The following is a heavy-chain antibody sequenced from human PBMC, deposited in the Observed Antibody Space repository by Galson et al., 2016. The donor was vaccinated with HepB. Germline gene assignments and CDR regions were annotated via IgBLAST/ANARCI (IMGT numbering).Heavy chain of an antibody. CDR3: ARDSGYNEHGGFDN. Sequence: SLRLSCAASGSSVSTTYMAWVRQSPGKGLESVSAIFSGGTTFYADSLMGRFTISRDSSSNTLYLQMRSLRAEDTAVYYCARDSGYNEHGGFDNWGQGTLVTVSS. CDR1: GSSVSTTY. V-gene: IGHV3-66*01. J-gene: IGHJ4*02. D-gene: IGHD5-12*01. CDR2: IFSGGTT.